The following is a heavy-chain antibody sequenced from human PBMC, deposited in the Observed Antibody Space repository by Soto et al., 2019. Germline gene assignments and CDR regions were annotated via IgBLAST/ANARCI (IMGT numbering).Heavy chain of an antibody. J-gene: IGHJ4*02. V-gene: IGHV1-69*13. CDR2: IIPIFGTA. CDR3: ARHAGIQLWSPFDY. D-gene: IGHD5-18*01. CDR1: GGTFSSYA. Sequence: SVKVSCKASGGTFSSYAISWVRQAPGQGLEWMGGIIPIFGTANYAQKFQGRVTITADESTSTAYMELSSLRSEDTAVYYCARHAGIQLWSPFDYWGQGXLVTV.